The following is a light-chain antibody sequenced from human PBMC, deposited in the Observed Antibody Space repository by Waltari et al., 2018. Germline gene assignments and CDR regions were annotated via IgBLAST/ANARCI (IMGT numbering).Light chain of an antibody. V-gene: IGLV2-14*03. CDR2: DXT. CDR1: GGVFVAYXY. CDR3: XSYTXDXVVI. Sequence: TGGVFVAYXYVSWYQQHPGRAPNXFIXDXTKRPSGVSSRXSCSRSXNTASLTISGLQAEDEADYYCXSYTXDXVVIXGGGTEVTVL. J-gene: IGLJ2*01.